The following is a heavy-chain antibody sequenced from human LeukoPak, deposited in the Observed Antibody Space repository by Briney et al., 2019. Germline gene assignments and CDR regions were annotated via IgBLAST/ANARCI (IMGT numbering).Heavy chain of an antibody. Sequence: PSETLSLTCTVSGGSISSGSYYWSWIRQPAGKGLEWIGRIYTSGSTNYNPSLKSRVTISVDTSKNQFSLKLSSVTAADTAVYYCAREGGIWFGELLATKFDYWGQGTLVTVSS. V-gene: IGHV4-61*02. CDR2: IYTSGST. CDR1: GGSISSGSYY. D-gene: IGHD3-10*01. CDR3: AREGGIWFGELLATKFDY. J-gene: IGHJ4*02.